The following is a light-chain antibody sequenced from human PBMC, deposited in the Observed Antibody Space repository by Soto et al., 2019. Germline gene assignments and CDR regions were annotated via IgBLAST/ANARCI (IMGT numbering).Light chain of an antibody. CDR1: QTITSW. CDR3: QQYDSYSWT. CDR2: DAS. J-gene: IGKJ1*01. Sequence: DIQMTQSPSTLSGSVGDRVTIPCRASQTITSWLAWYQQKPGKAPKLLIYDASSLESGVPSRFSGSGSGTEFTLTISSLQTDDFATYYCQQYDSYSWTFGQGTKVDIK. V-gene: IGKV1-5*01.